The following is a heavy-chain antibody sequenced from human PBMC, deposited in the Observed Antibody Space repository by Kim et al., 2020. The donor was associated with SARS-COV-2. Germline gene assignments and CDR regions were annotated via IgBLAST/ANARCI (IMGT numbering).Heavy chain of an antibody. Sequence: SETLSLTCTVSGGSVASISFYWGWIRQTPGKGLEWIGSINYSGNTQYNPSLKSRVTISVETSKNQLSLELTSVTAADTAVYYCARPVALVRGVIAEVNTWFESWGQGTLVTVS. J-gene: IGHJ5*01. V-gene: IGHV4-39*01. CDR3: ARPVALVRGVIAEVNTWFES. CDR1: GGSVASISFY. D-gene: IGHD3-10*01. CDR2: INYSGNT.